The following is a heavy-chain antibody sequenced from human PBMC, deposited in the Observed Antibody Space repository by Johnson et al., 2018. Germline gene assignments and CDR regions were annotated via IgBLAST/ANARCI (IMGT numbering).Heavy chain of an antibody. CDR2: ISYDGSNK. D-gene: IGHD3-16*01. V-gene: IGHV3-30-3*01. Sequence: QVQLVESGGGVVQXGRSLRLSCAASGFTFSSYAMHWVRQAPGKGLEWVAVISYDGSNKYYADSVKARFTISRDNSKNTLYLQMNSLRAEDTAVYYCARAGLGMDAFDIWGQGTMVTVSS. J-gene: IGHJ3*02. CDR1: GFTFSSYA. CDR3: ARAGLGMDAFDI.